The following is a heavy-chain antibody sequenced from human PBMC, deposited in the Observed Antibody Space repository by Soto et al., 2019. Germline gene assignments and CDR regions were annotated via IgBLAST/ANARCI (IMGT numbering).Heavy chain of an antibody. V-gene: IGHV4-34*01. J-gene: IGHJ5*02. CDR1: GGSFSGYY. D-gene: IGHD6-13*01. CDR3: ARGEEQLVPSTCWFDP. CDR2: INHSGST. Sequence: SETLSLTCGVYGGSFSGYYWSWIRQPPGKGLEWIGEINHSGSTNYNPSLKSRVTISVDTSKNQFSLKLSSVTAADTAVYYCARGEEQLVPSTCWFDPWGQGTLVTVSS.